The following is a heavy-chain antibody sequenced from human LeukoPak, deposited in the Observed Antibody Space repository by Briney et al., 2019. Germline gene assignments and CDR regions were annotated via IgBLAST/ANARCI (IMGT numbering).Heavy chain of an antibody. CDR3: AKGEGSSTSCCLNWFDP. D-gene: IGHD2-2*01. CDR2: ISYDGSNK. Sequence: GRSLRLSCAASGFTFSSYGMHWVRQAPGKGLEWVAVISYDGSNKYYADSVKGRFTISRDNSKNTLYLQMNSLRAEDTAVYYCAKGEGSSTSCCLNWFDPWGQGTLVTVSS. V-gene: IGHV3-30*18. J-gene: IGHJ5*02. CDR1: GFTFSSYG.